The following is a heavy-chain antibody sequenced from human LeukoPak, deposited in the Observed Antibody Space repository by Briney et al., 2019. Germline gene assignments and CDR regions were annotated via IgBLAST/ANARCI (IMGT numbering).Heavy chain of an antibody. J-gene: IGHJ6*02. CDR2: IWYDGSNK. D-gene: IGHD6-19*01. V-gene: IGHV3-33*01. CDR1: GFTFSSYG. Sequence: GGSLRLSCAASGFTFSSYGTHWVRQAPGKGLEWVAVIWYDGSNKYYADSVKGRFTISRDNAKNSLYLQMNSLRAEDTAVYYCARDHRAIAVAGTGIYYYYGMDVWGQGTTVTVSS. CDR3: ARDHRAIAVAGTGIYYYYGMDV.